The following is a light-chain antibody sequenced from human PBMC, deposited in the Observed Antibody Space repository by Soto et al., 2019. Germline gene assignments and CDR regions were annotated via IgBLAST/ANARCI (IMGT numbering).Light chain of an antibody. J-gene: IGKJ1*01. Sequence: EIVLTQSPGTLSVSPGERATLSCRASQTISSNNLAWYQQKPGQAPSLLIYGTSRRATGIPDRFSGSGSGTDFTLTISRLEPEDSAIYYCQQYGSWTFGKGTKVEI. CDR2: GTS. V-gene: IGKV3-20*01. CDR3: QQYGSWT. CDR1: QTISSNN.